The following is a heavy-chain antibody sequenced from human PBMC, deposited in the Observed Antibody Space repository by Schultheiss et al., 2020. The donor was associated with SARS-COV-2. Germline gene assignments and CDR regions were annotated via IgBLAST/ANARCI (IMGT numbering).Heavy chain of an antibody. V-gene: IGHV4-59*01. J-gene: IGHJ6*02. Sequence: SETLSLTCTVSGGSISSYYWSWIRQPPGKGLEWIGEINHSGSTNYNPSLKSRVTISVDTSKNQLSLRLTSVTAADTAVYYCASQNYYYYGMDVWGQGTTVTVSS. CDR1: GGSISSYY. CDR3: ASQNYYYYGMDV. CDR2: INHSGST.